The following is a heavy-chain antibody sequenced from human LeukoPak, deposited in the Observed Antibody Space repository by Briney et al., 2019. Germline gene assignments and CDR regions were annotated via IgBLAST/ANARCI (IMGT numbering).Heavy chain of an antibody. CDR1: GFNFSSYS. Sequence: GGSLRLSCVASGFNFSSYSMNWVRQTPGKGLEWVSYISSSSSTIYHADSVKGRFTISRDNAKNSLYLQMNSLRAEDTAVYYCARKSHGSGSYAFDYWGQGTLVTVSS. CDR3: ARKSHGSGSYAFDY. D-gene: IGHD3-10*01. CDR2: ISSSSSTI. J-gene: IGHJ4*02. V-gene: IGHV3-48*01.